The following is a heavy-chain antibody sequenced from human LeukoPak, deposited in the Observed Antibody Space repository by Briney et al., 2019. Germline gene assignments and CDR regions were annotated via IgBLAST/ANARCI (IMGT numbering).Heavy chain of an antibody. D-gene: IGHD6-13*01. Sequence: ASVKVSCKASGYTFTSYDINWVRQASGQGLEWMGWMNPNSGNTGYAQKFQVRVTITRNTSISTAYMELSSLRSEDTAVYYCARGIVSRSSSWYYYYYYMDVWGKGATVTVSS. CDR2: MNPNSGNT. J-gene: IGHJ6*03. CDR1: GYTFTSYD. V-gene: IGHV1-8*03. CDR3: ARGIVSRSSSWYYYYYYMDV.